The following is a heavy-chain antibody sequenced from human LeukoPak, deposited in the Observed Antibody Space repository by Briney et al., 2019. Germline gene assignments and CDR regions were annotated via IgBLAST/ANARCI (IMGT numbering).Heavy chain of an antibody. D-gene: IGHD4-17*01. Sequence: GGSLRLSCAASGFTFGIYTIHWVRQAPGKGLEWVAFISSNGSNRDYADSVKGRFTISRDNSKNTVYLQMNSLRAEDTAVYYCARVDYEVGYFDYWGQGTLVTVSS. J-gene: IGHJ4*02. CDR1: GFTFGIYT. CDR2: ISSNGSNR. V-gene: IGHV3-30*04. CDR3: ARVDYEVGYFDY.